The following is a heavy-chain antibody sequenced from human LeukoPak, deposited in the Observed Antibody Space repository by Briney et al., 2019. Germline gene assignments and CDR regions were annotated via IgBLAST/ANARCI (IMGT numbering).Heavy chain of an antibody. CDR1: GYTFTSYY. D-gene: IGHD3-3*01. CDR3: ARDEAYYDFWSGHSAQGWFDP. Sequence: GASVKVSCMASGYTFTSYYMHWVRQAPGQGLEWMGIINPSGGSTTYAQKFQGRVTMTRDMSTSTVYMELSSLRSEDTAVYYCARDEAYYDFWSGHSAQGWFDPWGQGTLVTVSS. V-gene: IGHV1-46*01. J-gene: IGHJ5*02. CDR2: INPSGGST.